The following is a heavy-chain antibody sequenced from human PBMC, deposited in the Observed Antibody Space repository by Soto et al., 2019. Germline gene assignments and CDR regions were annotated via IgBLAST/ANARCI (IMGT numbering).Heavy chain of an antibody. CDR2: IYPGDTT. D-gene: IGHD5-12*01. CDR1: GFTVSSTNY. J-gene: IGHJ4*02. CDR3: HGYGY. Sequence: EVQLVESGGGLIQPGGSLRLSCVVSGFTVSSTNYMSWVRQAPGKGWEWVSVIYPGDTTFYADSVKGRFTISRDKTKNTLYLQMNSLRAEDTAVYYCHGYGYWGQGTLVTVSS. V-gene: IGHV3-53*01.